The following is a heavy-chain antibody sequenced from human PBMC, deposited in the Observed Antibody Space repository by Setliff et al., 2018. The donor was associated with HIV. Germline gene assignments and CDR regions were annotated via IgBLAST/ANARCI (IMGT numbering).Heavy chain of an antibody. CDR1: GVSISGHY. V-gene: IGHV4-4*09. J-gene: IGHJ4*02. Sequence: SETLSLTCLVSGVSISGHYWAWIRQPPGKGLEWIGYIYTSGTTEYNPSLESRVTVSLDMSRDQFSLNLRSVSAADTARYYCARLIHTGLLYFDYWGLGMLVTV. CDR3: ARLIHTGLLYFDY. D-gene: IGHD2-8*02. CDR2: IYTSGTT.